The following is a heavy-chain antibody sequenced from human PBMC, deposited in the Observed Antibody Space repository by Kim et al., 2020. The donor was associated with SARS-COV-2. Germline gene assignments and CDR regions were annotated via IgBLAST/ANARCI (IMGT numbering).Heavy chain of an antibody. CDR2: IYYSGST. V-gene: IGHV4-39*01. J-gene: IGHJ3*02. CDR3: ARLRAIAAVGNAFDI. Sequence: SETLSLTCTVSGGSISNSSYYWGWIRQPPGKGLEWIGNIYYSGSTFYNPSLKSRVTISVDTSKNQFSLKLSSVTAADTALYYCARLRAIAAVGNAFDIWGQGTMVTVSS. CDR1: GGSISNSSYY. D-gene: IGHD6-13*01.